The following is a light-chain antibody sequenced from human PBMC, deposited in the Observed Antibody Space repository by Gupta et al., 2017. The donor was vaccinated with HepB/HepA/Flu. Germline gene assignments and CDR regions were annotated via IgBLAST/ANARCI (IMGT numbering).Light chain of an antibody. V-gene: IGKV3-20*01. CDR3: LRDGSSRLT. CDR1: QSVSSSY. J-gene: IGKJ4*01. Sequence: EIVLTQSPGTLSLSPGERATLSCRASQSVSSSYLAWYQQKPGQAPRLLIYGASSRATGIPDRFSGSGSGTDFTLTISRLEPEDFAVYYCLRDGSSRLTF. CDR2: GAS.